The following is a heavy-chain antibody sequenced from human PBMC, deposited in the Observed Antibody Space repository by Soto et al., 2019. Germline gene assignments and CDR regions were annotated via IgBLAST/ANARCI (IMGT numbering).Heavy chain of an antibody. Sequence: SETLSLTCTVSGGSISSYYWSWIRQPPGKGLEWIGYIYYSGSTNYNPSLKSRVTISVDTSKNQFSLKLSSVTAADRAVYYCAREAGDSSGYYYLCWFDPWGQGTLVTVSS. CDR2: IYYSGST. CDR1: GGSISSYY. V-gene: IGHV4-59*01. J-gene: IGHJ5*02. D-gene: IGHD3-22*01. CDR3: AREAGDSSGYYYLCWFDP.